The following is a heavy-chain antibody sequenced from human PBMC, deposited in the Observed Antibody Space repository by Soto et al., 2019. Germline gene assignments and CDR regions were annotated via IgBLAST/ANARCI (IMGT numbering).Heavy chain of an antibody. CDR3: AREYLELRSSYNWFDP. J-gene: IGHJ5*02. D-gene: IGHD1-7*01. CDR2: ISAYNGNT. Sequence: ASVKVSCKASGYTFTSYDINWVRQATGHGLEWMGWISAYNGNTNYAQKLQGRVTMTTDTSTSTAYMELRSLRSDDTAVYYCAREYLELRSSYNWFDPWGQGTLVTVSS. V-gene: IGHV1-18*01. CDR1: GYTFTSYD.